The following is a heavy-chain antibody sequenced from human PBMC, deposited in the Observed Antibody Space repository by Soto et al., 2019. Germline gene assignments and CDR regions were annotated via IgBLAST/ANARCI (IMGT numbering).Heavy chain of an antibody. CDR3: ARGGYFDSSNYLAY. CDR2: INPGNGNT. Sequence: ASVKVACKASGYTLTGYGSNWVRQAPGRGLEWMGWINPGNGNTKYSQQFQGRVIIDRDTSASTAYMELSSLRSEDTAVYYCARGGYFDSSNYLAYWGLGTLVTVSS. V-gene: IGHV1-3*01. CDR1: GYTLTGYG. D-gene: IGHD3-22*01. J-gene: IGHJ4*02.